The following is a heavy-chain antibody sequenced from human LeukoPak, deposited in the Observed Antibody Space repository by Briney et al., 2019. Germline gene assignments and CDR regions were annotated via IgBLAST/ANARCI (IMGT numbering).Heavy chain of an antibody. CDR3: ARAPCSSTSCYDFDL. Sequence: GGSLRLSCAASGFTFSSYSMNWVRQAPGKGLGWVSSISSSSSYIYYADSVKGRFTISRDNAKNSLYLQMNSLRAEDTAVYYCARAPCSSTSCYDFDLWGRGTLVTVSS. CDR1: GFTFSSYS. V-gene: IGHV3-21*01. J-gene: IGHJ2*01. CDR2: ISSSSSYI. D-gene: IGHD2-2*01.